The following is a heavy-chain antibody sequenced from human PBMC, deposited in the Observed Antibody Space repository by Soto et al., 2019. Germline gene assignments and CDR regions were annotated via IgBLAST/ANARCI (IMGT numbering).Heavy chain of an antibody. Sequence: QVQLQESGPGLVKPSQTLSLTCTVSGGSISSGGYYWSWIRQHPGKGLEWIGYIYYSGSTYYNPSLKSRVTISVATSKNQSSLKLSSVTAADTAVYYCARVGSSSSWSYYYYYYMDVWGKGTTVTVSS. CDR2: IYYSGST. J-gene: IGHJ6*03. V-gene: IGHV4-31*03. CDR1: GGSISSGGYY. D-gene: IGHD6-6*01. CDR3: ARVGSSSSWSYYYYYYMDV.